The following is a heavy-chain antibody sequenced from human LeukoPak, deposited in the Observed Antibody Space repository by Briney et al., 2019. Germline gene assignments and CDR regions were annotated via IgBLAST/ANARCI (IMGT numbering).Heavy chain of an antibody. V-gene: IGHV3-7*03. Sequence: GGSLRLSCAASGFTFRNYWMGWVRQAPGKGLEWVANTKPDGSAEYYADSVKGRFTISRDNAKNSLYLQMDSLKTEDTALYYCAKGSLIAASGTLFDFWGQGARVTVSS. CDR2: TKPDGSAE. J-gene: IGHJ4*02. CDR3: AKGSLIAASGTLFDF. D-gene: IGHD6-13*01. CDR1: GFTFRNYW.